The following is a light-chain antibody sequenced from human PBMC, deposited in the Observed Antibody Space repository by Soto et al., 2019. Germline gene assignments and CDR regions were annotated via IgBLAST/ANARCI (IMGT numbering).Light chain of an antibody. CDR2: GAS. CDR3: QQYGSSPQST. Sequence: EIVLTQSPGTLSLSPGERATLSCRASQSVSSSYLAWYQQKPGQAPRLLIYGASNRATGIPDRFSGSGSGTDFTLTISRLEPDDFAEYYCQQYGSSPQSTFGQGTKVEIK. J-gene: IGKJ1*01. CDR1: QSVSSSY. V-gene: IGKV3-20*01.